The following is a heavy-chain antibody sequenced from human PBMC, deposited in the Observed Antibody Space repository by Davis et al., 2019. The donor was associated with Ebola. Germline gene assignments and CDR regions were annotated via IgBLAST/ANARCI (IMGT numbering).Heavy chain of an antibody. Sequence: GESLKISCETSGFIFRNYVMSWVRQAPGKGLEWVSYISSSSSTIYYADSVKGRFTISRDNSKNTLYLQMSSLRIEDTAVYYCVKGSITMTVVVYFDLWGQGTLVTVSP. CDR3: VKGSITMTVVVYFDL. J-gene: IGHJ4*02. CDR2: ISSSSSTI. D-gene: IGHD3-22*01. CDR1: GFIFRNYV. V-gene: IGHV3-48*01.